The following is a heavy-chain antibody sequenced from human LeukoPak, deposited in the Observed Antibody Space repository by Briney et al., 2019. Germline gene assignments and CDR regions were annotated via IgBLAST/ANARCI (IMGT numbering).Heavy chain of an antibody. V-gene: IGHV4-4*02. CDR1: GGSIKSNNW. D-gene: IGHD3-22*01. CDR3: ARHIRDYASSRYYLAYFDY. Sequence: SETLSLTCAVSGGSIKSNNWWSWVRQPPGKGLEWIGEIYHSGSTNYNPSLESRVTIFGDTPKNQFSLTLNSVTAADTAVYYCARHIRDYASSRYYLAYFDYWGQGILVTVSS. CDR2: IYHSGST. J-gene: IGHJ4*02.